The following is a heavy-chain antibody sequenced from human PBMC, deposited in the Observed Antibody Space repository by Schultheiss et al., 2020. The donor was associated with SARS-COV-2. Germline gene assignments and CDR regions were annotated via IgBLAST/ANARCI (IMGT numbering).Heavy chain of an antibody. J-gene: IGHJ4*02. D-gene: IGHD6-13*01. CDR2: ISYDGSNK. CDR3: ARALNSSSWYDY. Sequence: GESLKISCAASGFTFSDYYMSWIRQAPGKGLEWVAVISYDGSNKYYADSVKGRFTISRDNAKNSLYLQMNSLRAEDTAVYYCARALNSSSWYDYWGQGTLVTVSS. V-gene: IGHV3-30*03. CDR1: GFTFSDYY.